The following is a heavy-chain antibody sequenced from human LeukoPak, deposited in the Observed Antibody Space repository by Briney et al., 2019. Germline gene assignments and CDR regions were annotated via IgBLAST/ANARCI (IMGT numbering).Heavy chain of an antibody. Sequence: GASVKVSCKASGYTFTSYYMHWVRQAPGQGLEWRGRINPSVGSTSYAQKFQGRVTITKDMSRSTVYMELSSLRSEDTAVYYCARDMNEGWLQFLDYWGQGPLVNVSS. V-gene: IGHV1-46*01. CDR1: GYTFTSYY. CDR2: INPSVGST. J-gene: IGHJ4*02. CDR3: ARDMNEGWLQFLDY. D-gene: IGHD5-24*01.